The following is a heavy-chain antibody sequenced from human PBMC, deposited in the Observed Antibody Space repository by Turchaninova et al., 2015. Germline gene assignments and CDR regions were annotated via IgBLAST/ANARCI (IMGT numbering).Heavy chain of an antibody. CDR1: GYTFTSYG. CDR3: ARGAATTPLDY. D-gene: IGHD5-12*01. Sequence: QVQLVQSGAEVKKPGASVKVSCKASGYTFTSYGISWVRKSPGPGLGWMGWSRAYIGNHNDAQRLQGNVTMTKHNSTDTSTGTAYMELRSRRSDDTAVYYCARGAATTPLDYWGQGTLVTVSS. V-gene: IGHV1-18*01. J-gene: IGHJ4*02. CDR2: SRAYIGNH.